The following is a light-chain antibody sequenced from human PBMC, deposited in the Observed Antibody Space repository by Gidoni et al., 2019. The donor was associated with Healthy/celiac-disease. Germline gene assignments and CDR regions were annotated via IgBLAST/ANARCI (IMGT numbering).Light chain of an antibody. CDR3: GTWDSSLSAFT. CDR2: DNN. V-gene: IGLV1-51*01. CDR1: SSNIGNNY. Sequence: QSVLTQPPSVSAAPGQKVTLSCSGSSSNIGNNYVSWYQQLPGTAPKLLIYDNNKRPSGIPDRFSGSKSGTSATLGITGLQTGDEADYYCGTWDSSLSAFTFGPGT. J-gene: IGLJ1*01.